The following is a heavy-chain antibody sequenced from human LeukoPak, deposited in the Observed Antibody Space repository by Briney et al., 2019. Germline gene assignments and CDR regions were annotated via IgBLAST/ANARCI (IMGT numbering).Heavy chain of an antibody. CDR1: GFTFSNSA. CDR3: ARVFSGSYFGYYYYMDV. Sequence: GGSLRLSCAASGFTFSNSAMSWVRQAPGKGLEWVSGFTRNDETTSYADSVKGRFTISRDNSRDTLYLQMNSLTAEDTAVYYCARVFSGSYFGYYYYMDVWGKGTTVTVSS. J-gene: IGHJ6*03. CDR2: FTRNDETT. D-gene: IGHD1-26*01. V-gene: IGHV3-23*01.